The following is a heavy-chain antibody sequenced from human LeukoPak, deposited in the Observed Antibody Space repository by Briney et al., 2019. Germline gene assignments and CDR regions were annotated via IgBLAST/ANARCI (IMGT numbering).Heavy chain of an antibody. J-gene: IGHJ4*02. V-gene: IGHV1-46*01. D-gene: IGHD3-22*01. Sequence: ASVKVSCKAFGYTFTSNYMHWVRQAPGQGPEWMGVISPSGGSTTYAQKFQGRVTLTRDMSTSTDYLELSSLRSEDTAVYYCARVGYYYDSSGYYLDPGHFDYWGQGTLVTVSS. CDR3: ARVGYYYDSSGYYLDPGHFDY. CDR1: GYTFTSNY. CDR2: ISPSGGST.